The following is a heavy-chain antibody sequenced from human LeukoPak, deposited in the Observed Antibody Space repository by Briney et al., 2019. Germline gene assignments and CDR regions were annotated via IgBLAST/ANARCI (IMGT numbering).Heavy chain of an antibody. D-gene: IGHD4-11*01. J-gene: IGHJ4*02. Sequence: GGSLRLFCAASRFTFSSYGMHWVRQAPGKGLEWVAVISYDGSIKYYADSVKGRFTISRDNSKNTLYLQMNSLRTEDTAVYYCAKDSFDYSNYPHTAGFDYWGQGTLVTVSS. V-gene: IGHV3-30*18. CDR2: ISYDGSIK. CDR1: RFTFSSYG. CDR3: AKDSFDYSNYPHTAGFDY.